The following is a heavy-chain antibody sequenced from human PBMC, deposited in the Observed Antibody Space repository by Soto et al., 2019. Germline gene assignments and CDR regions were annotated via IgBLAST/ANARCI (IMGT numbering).Heavy chain of an antibody. CDR3: ARFRDGYTFDY. J-gene: IGHJ4*02. CDR1: GGSINSADYY. V-gene: IGHV4-61*08. D-gene: IGHD5-12*01. Sequence: QVQMQESGPGLVKPSQTLSLTCIVSGGSINSADYYWSWIRRPPGKALDWIGYIYYTGSTNYNPSLKSRVTISVDPSKNQFSLHLSSVTAADTAVYYCARFRDGYTFDYWGRGTLVTVSS. CDR2: IYYTGST.